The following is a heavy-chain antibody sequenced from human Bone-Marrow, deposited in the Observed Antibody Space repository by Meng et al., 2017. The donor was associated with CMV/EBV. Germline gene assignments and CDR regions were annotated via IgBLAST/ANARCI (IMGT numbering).Heavy chain of an antibody. CDR3: ATGATMIVVPNFNDAFDI. J-gene: IGHJ3*02. Sequence: FTGYYMHWVQQAPGKGLEWMGLVDPEDGETIYAEKFQGRVTITADTSTDTAYMELSSLRSEDTAVYYCATGATMIVVPNFNDAFDIWGQGTMVTVSS. D-gene: IGHD3-22*01. V-gene: IGHV1-69-2*01. CDR1: FTGYY. CDR2: VDPEDGET.